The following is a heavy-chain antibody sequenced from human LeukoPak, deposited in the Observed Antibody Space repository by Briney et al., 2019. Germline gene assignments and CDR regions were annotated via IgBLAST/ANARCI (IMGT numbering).Heavy chain of an antibody. CDR3: VRDWDHFDFDS. CDR2: IKGDGSHT. V-gene: IGHV3-74*01. D-gene: IGHD1-26*01. J-gene: IGHJ5*01. CDR1: GFTFRDYW. Sequence: PGGSLRLSCAASGFTFRDYWMHWIRQAPGKGLVWVSRIKGDGSHTIYADSVKGRFTISRDNAKNTLSLQMKSLRVEDTALYYCVRDWDHFDFDSWGQGTLVTVSS.